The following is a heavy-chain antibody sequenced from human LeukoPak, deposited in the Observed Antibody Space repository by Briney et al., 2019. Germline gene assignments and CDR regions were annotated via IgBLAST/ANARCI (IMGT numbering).Heavy chain of an antibody. V-gene: IGHV4-59*08. D-gene: IGHD1-26*01. CDR2: IYYTGNT. J-gene: IGHJ4*02. CDR3: ARLGGATSPFGY. Sequence: TTSETLSLTCTVSGGSISSYYWSWIRQPPGKGLEWIGYIYYTGNTNYNPSLKSRVTISVDTSKNQFSLNLSSVTAADTAIYYCARLGGATSPFGYWGQGTLVTVSS. CDR1: GGSISSYY.